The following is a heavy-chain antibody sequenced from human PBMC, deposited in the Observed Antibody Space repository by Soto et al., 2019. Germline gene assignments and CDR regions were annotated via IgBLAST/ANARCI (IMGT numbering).Heavy chain of an antibody. CDR2: IYHSGST. CDR1: GYSISSGYY. CDR3: ARGRYDFWSGYYISNWFDA. V-gene: IGHV4-38-2*01. D-gene: IGHD3-3*01. Sequence: SETLSLTCDVSGYSISSGYYWGWIRQPPGKGLEWIGSIYHSGSTYYNPSLKSRVTISVDTSKNQFSLKLSSVTAADTAVYYCARGRYDFWSGYYISNWFDAWGQGTLVTVSS. J-gene: IGHJ5*02.